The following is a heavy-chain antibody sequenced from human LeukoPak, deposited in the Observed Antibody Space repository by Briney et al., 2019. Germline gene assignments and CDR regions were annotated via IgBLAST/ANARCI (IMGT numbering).Heavy chain of an antibody. CDR2: ISGYNGKT. J-gene: IGHJ4*02. V-gene: IGHV1-18*01. CDR1: GYTFTNYA. Sequence: ASVRVSCKASGYTFTNYAISWVRQAPGQGPEWMGWISGYNGKTNYAQKLQGRVTMTTDTSTSTVYMDLRSLRSDDTAVYYCARDVGEGYCSGGRCSDYWGQGTLVTVSS. CDR3: ARDVGEGYCSGGRCSDY. D-gene: IGHD2-15*01.